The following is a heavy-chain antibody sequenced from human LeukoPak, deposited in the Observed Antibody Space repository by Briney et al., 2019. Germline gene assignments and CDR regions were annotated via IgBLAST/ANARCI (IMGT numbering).Heavy chain of an antibody. CDR3: ARDLRTYYDSSGYYSTWFDP. Sequence: SETLSLTCTVSGGSISSSSYYWGWIRQPPGKGLEWIGSIYYSGSTYYNPSLKSRVTISVDTSKNQFSLKLSSVTAADTAVYYCARDLRTYYDSSGYYSTWFDPWGQGTLVTVSS. D-gene: IGHD3-22*01. CDR1: GGSISSSSYY. V-gene: IGHV4-39*07. CDR2: IYYSGST. J-gene: IGHJ5*02.